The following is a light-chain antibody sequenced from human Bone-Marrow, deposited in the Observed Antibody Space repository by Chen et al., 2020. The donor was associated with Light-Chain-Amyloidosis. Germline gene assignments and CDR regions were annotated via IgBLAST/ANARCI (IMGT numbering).Light chain of an antibody. CDR1: NIGSTS. CDR3: QVWERSSDRPV. CDR2: DDS. V-gene: IGLV3-21*02. Sequence: SYVLTQPSSVSVAPGQTATIACGGNNIGSTSVHWYQQTPGQAPLLVVYDDSDRPSGIPERLSGSTSGNTAALTSSRVEAGDEADYYCQVWERSSDRPVFGGGTKLTVL. J-gene: IGLJ3*02.